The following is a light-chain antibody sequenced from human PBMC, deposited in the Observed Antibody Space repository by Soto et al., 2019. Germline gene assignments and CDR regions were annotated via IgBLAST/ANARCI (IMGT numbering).Light chain of an antibody. CDR2: DFS. J-gene: IGLJ1*01. CDR1: GIEVGAYTS. Sequence: QSVLTQPASVSGSPGQSIAISCTETGIEVGAYTSVSWYHQNPGKAPNPMIQDFSNRPSGVPDRFSGSKSGNTASLTISGLQAEDEADYYCSSYTSSNSYVFGSGTKLTVL. V-gene: IGLV2-14*01. CDR3: SSYTSSNSYV.